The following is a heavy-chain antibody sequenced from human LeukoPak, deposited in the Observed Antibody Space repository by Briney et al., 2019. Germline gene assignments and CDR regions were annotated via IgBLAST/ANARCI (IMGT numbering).Heavy chain of an antibody. J-gene: IGHJ4*02. CDR1: GGTFSSYA. CDR2: INPNSGGT. Sequence: ASVKVSCKASGGTFSSYAISWVRQAPGQGLEWMGWINPNSGGTNYAQKFQGRVTMTRDTSTSTAYMELSRLRSDDTAVYYCARVVVGYYDSSGFPWFWGQGTLVTVSS. CDR3: ARVVVGYYDSSGFPWF. V-gene: IGHV1-2*02. D-gene: IGHD3-22*01.